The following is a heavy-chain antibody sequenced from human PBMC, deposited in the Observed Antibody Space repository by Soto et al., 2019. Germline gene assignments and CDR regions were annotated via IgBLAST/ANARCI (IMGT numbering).Heavy chain of an antibody. CDR3: ARGYCSSTSCYTAFDI. CDR1: GYTFTSYD. D-gene: IGHD2-2*02. V-gene: IGHV1-8*01. J-gene: IGHJ3*02. Sequence: ASVKVSCKASGYTFTSYDINWVRQATGQGLEWMGWMNPNSGNTGYAQKFQGRVTMTRNTSISTAYMELSSLRSEDTAVYSCARGYCSSTSCYTAFDIWGQGTMVTVSS. CDR2: MNPNSGNT.